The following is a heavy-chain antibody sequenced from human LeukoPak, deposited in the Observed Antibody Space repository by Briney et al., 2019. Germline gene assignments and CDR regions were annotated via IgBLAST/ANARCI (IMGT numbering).Heavy chain of an antibody. D-gene: IGHD5-12*01. CDR1: GFTFSSYS. J-gene: IGHJ4*02. CDR2: ISSTSSYI. CDR3: AKERFGDYSGYENFDY. Sequence: GGSLRLSCAASGFTFSSYSMNWVRQAPGKGLEWVSSISSTSSYIYYADSVKSRFTISRDNAKNSLYLQMNSLRAEDTAVYYCAKERFGDYSGYENFDYWGQGTLVTVSS. V-gene: IGHV3-21*01.